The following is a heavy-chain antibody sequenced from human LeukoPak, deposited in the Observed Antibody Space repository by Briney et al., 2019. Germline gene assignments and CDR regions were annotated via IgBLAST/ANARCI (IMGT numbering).Heavy chain of an antibody. CDR2: IGGSGST. CDR3: AKDPAIAVAARGNWFDP. Sequence: GGSLRLSCAASGFTLSSYAMSWVRQAPGKGLEWVSAIGGSGSTYYADSVQGRFTISRDNSKNTLYLQVNSLRAEDTAVYYCAKDPAIAVAARGNWFDPWGQGTLVTVSS. D-gene: IGHD6-19*01. J-gene: IGHJ5*02. CDR1: GFTLSSYA. V-gene: IGHV3-23*01.